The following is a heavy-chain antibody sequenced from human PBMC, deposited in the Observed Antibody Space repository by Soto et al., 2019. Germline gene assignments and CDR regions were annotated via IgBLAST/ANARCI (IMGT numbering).Heavy chain of an antibody. CDR2: ISGSGGST. J-gene: IGHJ4*02. CDR1: GFTFSSYA. V-gene: IGHV3-23*01. CDR3: ARDPLRGYYDSSGYYFPDY. D-gene: IGHD3-22*01. Sequence: EVQLLESGGGLVQPGGSLRLSCAASGFTFSSYAMSWVRQAPGKGLEWVSAISGSGGSTYYADSVKGRFTISRDNSKNSLYLQMNSLRAEDTAVYYCARDPLRGYYDSSGYYFPDYWGQGTLVTVSS.